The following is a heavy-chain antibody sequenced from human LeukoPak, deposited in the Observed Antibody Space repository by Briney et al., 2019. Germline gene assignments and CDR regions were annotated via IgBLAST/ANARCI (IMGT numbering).Heavy chain of an antibody. CDR3: ARHSYSGYDSEVYYFDY. J-gene: IGHJ4*02. CDR2: IYYSGST. V-gene: IGHV4-39*01. Sequence: PSETLSLTCTVSGGSISSNSYYWGWIRQPPGKGLEWIGRIYYSGSTYYNPSLKSRVTISVDTSKNRFSLKLSSVTAADTAVYYCARHSYSGYDSEVYYFDYWGQGTLVTVSS. D-gene: IGHD5-12*01. CDR1: GGSISSNSYY.